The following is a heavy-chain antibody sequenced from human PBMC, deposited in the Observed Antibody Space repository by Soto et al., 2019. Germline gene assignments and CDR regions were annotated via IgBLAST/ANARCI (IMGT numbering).Heavy chain of an antibody. D-gene: IGHD1-26*01. CDR2: IFYSGTT. CDR1: GGAISDARFY. V-gene: IGHV4-39*01. Sequence: QLQLQESGPGLVKPSETLSLTCSLSGGAISDARFYWGWIRQTPGKGLEWIGSIFYSGTTFFNPALQSRVTISVDTSENQVSPKLSSVTAADTALYFCARQKWEQPKWFDPWGQGTLVTVSS. CDR3: ARQKWEQPKWFDP. J-gene: IGHJ5*02.